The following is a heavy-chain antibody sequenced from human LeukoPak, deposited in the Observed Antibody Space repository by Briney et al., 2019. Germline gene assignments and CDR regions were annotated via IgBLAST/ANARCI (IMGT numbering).Heavy chain of an antibody. Sequence: GASVKVSCKASGYTFTCYYMHWVRQAPGQGLEWMGWINPNSGGTNYAQKFQGRVTMTRDTSISTAYMELSRLRSDDTAVYYCARGYCSSTSCVKANASDIWGQGTMVSVSS. D-gene: IGHD2-2*01. CDR2: INPNSGGT. J-gene: IGHJ3*02. V-gene: IGHV1-2*02. CDR1: GYTFTCYY. CDR3: ARGYCSSTSCVKANASDI.